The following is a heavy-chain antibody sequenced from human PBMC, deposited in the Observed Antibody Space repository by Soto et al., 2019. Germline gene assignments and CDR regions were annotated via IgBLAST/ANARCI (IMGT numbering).Heavy chain of an antibody. CDR1: NGSVSSGTYS. CDR3: ARGHYYYGMDV. V-gene: IGHV4-30-2*01. Sequence: SETLSLTCTVSNGSVSSGTYSWSWIRQPPGKGLEWIEYTYYSETTYYTPSLKSRLTMSMYRANDLFSLNLTSVTAADTAVYFCARGHYYYGMDVWGQGISVTVSS. CDR2: TYYSETT. J-gene: IGHJ6*02.